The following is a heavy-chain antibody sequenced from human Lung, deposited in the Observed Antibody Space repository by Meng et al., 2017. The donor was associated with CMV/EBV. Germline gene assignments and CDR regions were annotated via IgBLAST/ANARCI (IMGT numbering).Heavy chain of an antibody. D-gene: IGHD6-19*01. CDR2: IYTSGTT. CDR1: GGSISSHD. Sequence: QVDVKDVGPVVTKPSQTLPLTCTVSGGSISSHDGSWTRQFAGKGLEWIGRIYTSGTTIYNPSLKSRLTLSLDTSKNQFSLKLNSVTAADTAVYYCARAEADTGNFDYWGQGTLVTVSS. V-gene: IGHV4-4*07. J-gene: IGHJ4*02. CDR3: ARAEADTGNFDY.